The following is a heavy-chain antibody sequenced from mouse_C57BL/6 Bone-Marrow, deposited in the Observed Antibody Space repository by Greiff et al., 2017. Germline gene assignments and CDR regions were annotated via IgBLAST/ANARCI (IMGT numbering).Heavy chain of an antibody. CDR3: ARRGAYYYGSSYCWYFDV. V-gene: IGHV1-52*01. J-gene: IGHJ1*03. Sequence: VKLQQPGAELVRPGSSVKLSCKASGYTFTSYWMHWVKQRPIQGLEWIGNIDPSDSETHYNQKFKDKATLTVDKSSSTAYMQLSSLTSEDSAVYYCARRGAYYYGSSYCWYFDVWGTGTTVTVSS. D-gene: IGHD1-1*01. CDR2: IDPSDSET. CDR1: GYTFTSYW.